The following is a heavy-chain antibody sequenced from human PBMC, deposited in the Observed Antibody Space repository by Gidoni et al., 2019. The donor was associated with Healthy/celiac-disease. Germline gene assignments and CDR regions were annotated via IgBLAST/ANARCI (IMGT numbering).Heavy chain of an antibody. J-gene: IGHJ6*02. V-gene: IGHV1-18*01. D-gene: IGHD2-2*01. CDR3: AREASGYIVVVPAAMYYGMDV. Sequence: QVQLVQSGAEVKKPGASVKVSCKASGYTFTSYGISWVRQAPGQGLEWMGWISAYNGNTNYAQKLQGRVTMTTDTSTSTAYMELRSLRSDDTAVYYCAREASGYIVVVPAAMYYGMDVWGQGTTVTVSS. CDR1: GYTFTSYG. CDR2: ISAYNGNT.